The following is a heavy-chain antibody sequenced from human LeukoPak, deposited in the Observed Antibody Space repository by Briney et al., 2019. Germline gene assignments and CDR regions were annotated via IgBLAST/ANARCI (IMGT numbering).Heavy chain of an antibody. CDR3: ARGYGAYWFYC. D-gene: IGHD3-16*01. CDR1: GFSFNIEN. Sequence: QAGGSLRLSCAASGFSFNIENMNWVRQAPGKGLEWISSINSDSSTIYSADSMKGRFTISRDNAKNSLYLQMHSLTAEDTAVYYCARGYGAYWFYCWGPGTLVTVSS. V-gene: IGHV3-48*04. J-gene: IGHJ5*01. CDR2: INSDSSTI.